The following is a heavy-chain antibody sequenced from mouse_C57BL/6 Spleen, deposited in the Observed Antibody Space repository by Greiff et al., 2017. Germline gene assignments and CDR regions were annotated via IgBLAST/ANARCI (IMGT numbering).Heavy chain of an antibody. CDR2: IRNKANGYTT. CDR3: ARSYDYDRAWFAY. D-gene: IGHD2-4*01. V-gene: IGHV7-3*01. J-gene: IGHJ3*01. CDR1: GFTFTDYY. Sequence: EVKVVESGGGLVQPGGSLSLSCAASGFTFTDYYMSWVRQPPGKALEWLGFIRNKANGYTTEYSASVKGRFTISRDNSQSILYLQMNALRAEDSATYYCARSYDYDRAWFAYWGQGTLVTVSA.